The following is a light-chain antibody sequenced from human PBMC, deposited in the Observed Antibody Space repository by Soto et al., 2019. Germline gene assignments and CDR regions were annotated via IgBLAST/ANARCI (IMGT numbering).Light chain of an antibody. CDR1: QSVSSN. J-gene: IGKJ1*01. CDR3: PQYFNWLTWT. Sequence: EIVMTQSPATLSVSPGERATLSCRASQSVSSNLAWYQQKPGQPPRLLIYGASTRATGIPDRFSGSGSGTEFTLTISSLQSEDSAVYYCPQYFNWLTWTFGQGTKVEIK. V-gene: IGKV3-15*01. CDR2: GAS.